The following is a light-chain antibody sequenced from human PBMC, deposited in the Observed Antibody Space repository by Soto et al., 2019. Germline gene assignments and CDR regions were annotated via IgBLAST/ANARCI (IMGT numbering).Light chain of an antibody. CDR1: SSNIGSNT. Sequence: QSVLTQPPSASGTPGQRVTISCSGSSSNIGSNTVNWYQQLPGTAPTLLIYYNNQRPSGVPDRFSGSKSGTSASLAISGLQSEDEAHYYCAAWHDSLYGWVFGGGTKLTVL. J-gene: IGLJ3*02. CDR3: AAWHDSLYGWV. CDR2: YNN. V-gene: IGLV1-44*01.